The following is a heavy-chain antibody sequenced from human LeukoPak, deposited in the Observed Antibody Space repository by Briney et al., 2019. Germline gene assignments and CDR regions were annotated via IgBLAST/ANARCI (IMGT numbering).Heavy chain of an antibody. V-gene: IGHV4-38-2*02. J-gene: IGHJ4*02. D-gene: IGHD6-19*01. CDR1: GGSISSYY. Sequence: SETLSLTCSVSGGSISSYYWSWIRQPPGKGLEWIGSIYHSGSTYYNPSLKSRVTISVDTSKNQFSLKLSSVTAADTAVYYCARVRAVADHIDYWGQGTLVTVSS. CDR3: ARVRAVADHIDY. CDR2: IYHSGST.